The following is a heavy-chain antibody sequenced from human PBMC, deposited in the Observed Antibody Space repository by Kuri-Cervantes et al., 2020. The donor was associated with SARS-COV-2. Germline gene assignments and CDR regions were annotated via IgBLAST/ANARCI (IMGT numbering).Heavy chain of an antibody. CDR2: IYTSGST. D-gene: IGHD3-22*01. CDR3: ASGTYYYDSSGSVAFDI. CDR1: GGSISSYY. Sequence: GSLRLSCTVSGGSISSYYWSWIRQPAGKGLEWIGRIYTSGSTNYNPPLKSRVTISVDTSKNQFSLKLSSVTAADTAVYYCASGTYYYDSSGSVAFDIWGQGTMVTVSS. V-gene: IGHV4-4*07. J-gene: IGHJ3*02.